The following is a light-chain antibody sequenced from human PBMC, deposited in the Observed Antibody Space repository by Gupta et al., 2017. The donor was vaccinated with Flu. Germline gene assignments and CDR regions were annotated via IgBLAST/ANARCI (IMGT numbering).Light chain of an antibody. CDR2: DVT. Sequence: QSALTQPRSVSGSPGQSVAISCTGTSSDVGRYNYVSWYQQNPGKAPKLMIYDVTKRPSGVPDRFSGSKSGNTASLTISRLQAEDEADYYCCSYAGTNTFAIFGGGTKLTVL. CDR3: CSYAGTNTFAI. CDR1: SSDVGRYNY. J-gene: IGLJ2*01. V-gene: IGLV2-11*01.